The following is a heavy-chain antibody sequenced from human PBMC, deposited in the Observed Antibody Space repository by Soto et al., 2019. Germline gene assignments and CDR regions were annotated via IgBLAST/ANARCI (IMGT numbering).Heavy chain of an antibody. Sequence: EVQLVESGGGLVKPGGSLRLSCAASGFTFSSYSMNWVRQAPGKGLEWVSSISTSSSYIYYADSMKGRFTISRDNAKNSLYLQRNGLRAEDTAVYYCARDLHDYVSFRFDPWGQGTLVTVSS. CDR1: GFTFSSYS. CDR2: ISTSSSYI. CDR3: ARDLHDYVSFRFDP. V-gene: IGHV3-21*01. J-gene: IGHJ5*02. D-gene: IGHD3-16*01.